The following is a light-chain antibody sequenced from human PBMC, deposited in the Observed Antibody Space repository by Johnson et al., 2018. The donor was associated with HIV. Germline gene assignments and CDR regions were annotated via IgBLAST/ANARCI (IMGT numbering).Light chain of an antibody. CDR1: SSNVGSSF. J-gene: IGLJ1*01. CDR3: GTWDSRRTSYV. Sequence: QPVLTQPPSVSAAPGQTVTISCSGSSSNVGSSFVSWYRQVPGTAPKLLIYDNNKRPSGIPGRFSGSKSGPSATLGITGLQTGDEADYYCGTWDSRRTSYVFGAGTKVTVL. CDR2: DNN. V-gene: IGLV1-51*01.